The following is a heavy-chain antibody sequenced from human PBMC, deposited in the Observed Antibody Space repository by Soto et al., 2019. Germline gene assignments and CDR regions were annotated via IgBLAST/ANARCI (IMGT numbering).Heavy chain of an antibody. CDR3: ARPFCSSNSCHNWFDS. CDR2: INPNSGDT. Sequence: GASVKVSCKASGYIFTGYYINWVRQAPGQGLEWMGWINPNSGDTSYLQKFQGRVSMTTDTSINTAYMELSRVTSDGTAVYYCARPFCSSNSCHNWFDSWGQGTLVTVSS. CDR1: GYIFTGYY. V-gene: IGHV1-2*02. D-gene: IGHD2-2*01. J-gene: IGHJ5*01.